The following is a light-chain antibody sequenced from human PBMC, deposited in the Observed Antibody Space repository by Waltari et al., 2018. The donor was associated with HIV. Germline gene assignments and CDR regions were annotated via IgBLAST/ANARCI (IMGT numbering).Light chain of an antibody. CDR3: SSYTSSITYV. J-gene: IGLJ1*01. Sequence: QSALTQPASVSGSPGQSITLSCTGTSNDIGSSNYVSWHQQHPGEAPKLIIPDVSDRPSGISNRFSGSKSGNTASLTISGLQTEDEADYYCSSYTSSITYVFGSGTRVTVL. V-gene: IGLV2-14*03. CDR1: SNDIGSSNY. CDR2: DVS.